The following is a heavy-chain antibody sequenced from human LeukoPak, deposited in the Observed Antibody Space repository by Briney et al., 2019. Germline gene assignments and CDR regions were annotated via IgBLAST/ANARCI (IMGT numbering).Heavy chain of an antibody. D-gene: IGHD6-13*01. Sequence: GGSLILSCAASGFTFSNYWMSWVRQAPGKGLEWVANIKEDGSEKYYVDSVKGRFTISRDNARNSLYLQMNSLRAEDTAVYYCASGRQLGYWGQGTLVTVPS. CDR2: IKEDGSEK. CDR1: GFTFSNYW. J-gene: IGHJ4*02. CDR3: ASGRQLGY. V-gene: IGHV3-7*01.